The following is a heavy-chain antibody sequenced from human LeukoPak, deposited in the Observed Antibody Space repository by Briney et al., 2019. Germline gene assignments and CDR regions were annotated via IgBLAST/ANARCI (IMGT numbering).Heavy chain of an antibody. Sequence: GGSLRLSCAASGFTFSSYAMSWVRQAPGKGLEWVSAISDSGGSTYYADSVKGRFTISRDNSKNTLYLQMNSLRAEDTAVYYCAKINRHYYDSSGYAFDYWGQGTLVTVSS. V-gene: IGHV3-23*01. D-gene: IGHD3-22*01. CDR2: ISDSGGST. J-gene: IGHJ4*02. CDR3: AKINRHYYDSSGYAFDY. CDR1: GFTFSSYA.